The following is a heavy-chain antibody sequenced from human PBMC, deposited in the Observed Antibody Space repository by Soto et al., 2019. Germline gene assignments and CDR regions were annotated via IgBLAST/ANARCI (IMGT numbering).Heavy chain of an antibody. D-gene: IGHD3-22*01. CDR3: ARESKIDGTMIEYGMDV. V-gene: IGHV4-31*03. CDR1: GGSISSGGYY. CDR2: IYYSGST. Sequence: QVQLQESGPGLVKPSQTLSLTCTVSGGSISSGGYYWSWIRQHPGKGLEWIGYIYYSGSTYYNPSLKSRVTISVDTSKNQFSLKLSSVTAADTAVYYCARESKIDGTMIEYGMDVWGQGTTVTVSS. J-gene: IGHJ6*02.